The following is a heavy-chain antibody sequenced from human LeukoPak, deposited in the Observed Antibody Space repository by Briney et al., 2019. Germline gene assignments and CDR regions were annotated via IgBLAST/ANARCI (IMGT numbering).Heavy chain of an antibody. V-gene: IGHV3-15*01. CDR1: GFTFSNTW. CDR3: TTDPISAGLDY. J-gene: IGHJ4*02. D-gene: IGHD6-13*01. Sequence: GGSLRLSCAASGFTFSNTWMTSVRQAPRKGLEWVGHIKSKPDGGTTDYAAPVKGRFIISRYDSKNTLYLQMNSLKTEDTAVYYCTTDPISAGLDYWGQGTLVTVSS. CDR2: IKSKPDGGTT.